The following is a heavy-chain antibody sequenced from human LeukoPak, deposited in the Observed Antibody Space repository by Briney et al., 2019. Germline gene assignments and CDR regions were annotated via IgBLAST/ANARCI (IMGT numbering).Heavy chain of an antibody. J-gene: IGHJ3*02. V-gene: IGHV3-48*03. CDR2: ISSSGSTI. CDR1: GFTFSSYE. Sequence: PGGSLRLSCAASGFTFSSYEMNWVRQAPGKGLEWVSYISSSGSTIYYADSVKGRFTISRDNAKNSLYLQMNSLRAEDTAVYYCARDSNWDDAFDIWGQGTMVTVSS. CDR3: ARDSNWDDAFDI. D-gene: IGHD1-1*01.